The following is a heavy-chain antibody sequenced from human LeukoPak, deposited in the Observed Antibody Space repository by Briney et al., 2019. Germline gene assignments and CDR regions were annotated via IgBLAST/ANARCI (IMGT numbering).Heavy chain of an antibody. CDR2: IYYSGST. D-gene: IGHD2-15*01. V-gene: IGHV4-59*01. CDR3: ARVIHSLDTRGRYYYYGMDV. CDR1: GGSISSYH. Sequence: SETLSLTCTVSGGSISSYHWSWIRQPPGKGLEWIGYIYYSGSTYYNPSLKSRVTISVDTSKNQFSLKLSSVTAADTAVYYCARVIHSLDTRGRYYYYGMDVWGQGTTVTVSS. J-gene: IGHJ6*02.